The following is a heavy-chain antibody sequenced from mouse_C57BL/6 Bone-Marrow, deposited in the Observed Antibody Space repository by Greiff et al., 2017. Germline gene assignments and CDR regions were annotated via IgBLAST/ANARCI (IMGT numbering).Heavy chain of an antibody. CDR2: IDPEDGET. CDR1: GFNIKDSY. CDR3: ASSNWDGVFDY. D-gene: IGHD4-1*01. V-gene: IGHV14-2*01. J-gene: IGHJ2*01. Sequence: EVKLQQSGAELVKPGASVKLSCTASGFNIKDSYMHWVKQRTEQGLEWIGRIDPEDGETKYAPKFQGKATITADTSSNTAYLQLSRLTSEDTAVYYCASSNWDGVFDYWGQGTTLTVSS.